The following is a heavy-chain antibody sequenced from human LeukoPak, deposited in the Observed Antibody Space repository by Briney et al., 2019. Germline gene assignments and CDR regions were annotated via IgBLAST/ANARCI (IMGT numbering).Heavy chain of an antibody. CDR1: GFTFSSYG. CDR2: ISYDGSNK. Sequence: GSLRLSCAASGFTFSSYGMHWVRQAPGKGLEWVAVISYDGSNKYYADSVKGRFTISRDNSKNTLYLQMNSLRAEDTAVYYCAREGSYLLLNFDYWGQGTLVTVSS. D-gene: IGHD3-10*01. CDR3: AREGSYLLLNFDY. V-gene: IGHV3-30*03. J-gene: IGHJ4*02.